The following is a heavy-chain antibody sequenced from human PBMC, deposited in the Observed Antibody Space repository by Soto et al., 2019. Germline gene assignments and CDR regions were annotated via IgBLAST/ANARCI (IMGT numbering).Heavy chain of an antibody. D-gene: IGHD3-10*01. Sequence: GGSLRLSCTASAFTFSSYAMHWVRQAPGKGLEWVALISYDGSNKYYVDSVKGRFTISRDNSKNTLYLQMNSLSVEDTAVYYCARDYYGSGSYYGRLDVWGQGTTVTVS. CDR3: ARDYYGSGSYYGRLDV. CDR2: ISYDGSNK. V-gene: IGHV3-30-3*01. J-gene: IGHJ6*02. CDR1: AFTFSSYA.